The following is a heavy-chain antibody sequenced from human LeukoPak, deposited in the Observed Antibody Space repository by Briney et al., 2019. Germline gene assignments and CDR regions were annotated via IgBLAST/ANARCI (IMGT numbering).Heavy chain of an antibody. CDR3: AKDIAQGYTFGSIEQDY. Sequence: PGGSLRLSCAASGVTFSRYAMSWVRQAPGKGLEWVSAISESGTGTYYADSVKGRFTISRDNSKSTLSLQMNSLRAEDTAVYYCAKDIAQGYTFGSIEQDYWGQGTLVTVSS. CDR2: ISESGTGT. V-gene: IGHV3-23*01. D-gene: IGHD5-18*01. J-gene: IGHJ4*02. CDR1: GVTFSRYA.